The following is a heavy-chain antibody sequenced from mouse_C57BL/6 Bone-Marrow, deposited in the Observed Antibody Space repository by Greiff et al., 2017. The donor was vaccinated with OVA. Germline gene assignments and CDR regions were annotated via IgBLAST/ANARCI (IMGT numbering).Heavy chain of an antibody. D-gene: IGHD6-5*01. CDR2: INPSSGYT. Sequence: VQLQQSGAELAKPGASVKLSCKASGYTFTSYWMPWVKQRPGQGLDWIGYINPSSGYTKYNQKFKDKATVTADKSSSTAYMQLSSLTYEDSAVYYCARSYDYYAMDYWGQGTAVTVSS. J-gene: IGHJ4*01. V-gene: IGHV1-7*01. CDR1: GYTFTSYW. CDR3: ARSYDYYAMDY.